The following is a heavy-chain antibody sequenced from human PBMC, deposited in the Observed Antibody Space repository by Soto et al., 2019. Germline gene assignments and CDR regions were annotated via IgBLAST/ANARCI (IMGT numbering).Heavy chain of an antibody. CDR2: INPRGGST. V-gene: IGHV1-46*01. CDR1: GYTFTSYY. CDR3: ARVALSGGGWLDP. Sequence: QVQLVQSGAEVKKPGASVNVSCKASGYTFTSYYMHWVRQAPGQGLEWMGIINPRGGSTTYAQKFQGRATGTRETSTSTVYMELSNLRSDDTAIYFCARVALSGGGWLDPWGQGTLVTVSS. D-gene: IGHD1-26*01. J-gene: IGHJ5*02.